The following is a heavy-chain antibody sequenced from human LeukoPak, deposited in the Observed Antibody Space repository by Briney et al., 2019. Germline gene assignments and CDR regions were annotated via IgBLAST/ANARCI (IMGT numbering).Heavy chain of an antibody. CDR3: ASRRSGWPNDAFDI. J-gene: IGHJ3*02. Sequence: GGSLRLSCAASGFTFNNYWMWWVRQASGKGLEWVANINPYGSDTYYADSVKGRFTISRDNAENSLFLQMNSLRAEDTAVYYCASRRSGWPNDAFDIWGQGTMVTVTS. V-gene: IGHV3-7*01. D-gene: IGHD6-19*01. CDR1: GFTFNNYW. CDR2: INPYGSDT.